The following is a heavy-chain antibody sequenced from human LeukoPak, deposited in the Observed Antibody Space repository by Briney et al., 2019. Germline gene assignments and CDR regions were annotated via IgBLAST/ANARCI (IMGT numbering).Heavy chain of an antibody. Sequence: GASVTVSCKPSGYTFTGYYMHWVRQAPGQGLEWMGWINPDSGATNYAQKFQGRVTMTRDTSISTAYMELSRLRSGDTAVFYCARELRYPNWFDPWGQGTLVTVSS. D-gene: IGHD3-9*01. J-gene: IGHJ5*02. CDR1: GYTFTGYY. V-gene: IGHV1-2*02. CDR2: INPDSGAT. CDR3: ARELRYPNWFDP.